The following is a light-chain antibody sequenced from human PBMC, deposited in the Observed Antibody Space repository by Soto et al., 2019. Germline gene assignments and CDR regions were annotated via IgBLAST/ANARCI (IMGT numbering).Light chain of an antibody. CDR3: SSYARNSTLV. J-gene: IGLJ1*01. CDR2: DVR. V-gene: IGLV2-14*01. Sequence: QSVLTQPRSVSGSPGQSVTISCTGTSSDVGRYSYVSWYQQHPGKAPKVMIYDVRNRPSGVSNRFSGSKSGNTASLTISGLQAEDEADYYCSSYARNSTLVFGSGTKVTVL. CDR1: SSDVGRYSY.